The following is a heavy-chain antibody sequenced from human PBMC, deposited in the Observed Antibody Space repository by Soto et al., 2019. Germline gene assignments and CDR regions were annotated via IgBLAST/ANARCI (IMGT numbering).Heavy chain of an antibody. CDR1: GFSVSSNY. D-gene: IGHD1-26*01. CDR3: ARHRHPRGTVGATSPLDP. CDR2: HYSGGST. Sequence: VGSLRLSCAISGFSVSSNYLSWVRQAPGKGLEWVSVHYSGGSTYYADSVQGRFTISRDKSNNTLYLHMRRVRAEDTAVYFCARHRHPRGTVGATSPLDPWGQGTQVTVSS. J-gene: IGHJ5*02. V-gene: IGHV3-53*01.